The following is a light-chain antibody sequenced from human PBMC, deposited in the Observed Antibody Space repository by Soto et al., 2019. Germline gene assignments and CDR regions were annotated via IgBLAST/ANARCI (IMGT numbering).Light chain of an antibody. CDR3: QQYNIWPPYT. CDR2: GAS. V-gene: IGKV3-15*01. Sequence: VVLSQSTAALCLCPGERASLSCRASPSVTNFLAWYQQKPGQPPRLLIYGASTRASGIPARFSGSGSGTEITLTIIGLQSEDFALDYCQQYNIWPPYTLGQGTRLEIK. J-gene: IGKJ2*01. CDR1: PSVTNF.